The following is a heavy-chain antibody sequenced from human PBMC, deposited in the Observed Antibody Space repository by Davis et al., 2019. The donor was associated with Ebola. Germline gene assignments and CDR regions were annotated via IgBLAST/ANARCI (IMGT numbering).Heavy chain of an antibody. D-gene: IGHD6-6*01. CDR1: GYTFTNYY. J-gene: IGHJ6*02. CDR2: INPNDGRT. V-gene: IGHV1-46*01. Sequence: AASVKVSCKASGYTFTNYYMHWVRQAPGQGLEWMGMINPNDGRTIYAQKFQGRVTVTRDTSTTTVYMDLSSLRSEDTAVYYCARGGIAAPQGHYYYGMDVWGQGTTVTVSS. CDR3: ARGGIAAPQGHYYYGMDV.